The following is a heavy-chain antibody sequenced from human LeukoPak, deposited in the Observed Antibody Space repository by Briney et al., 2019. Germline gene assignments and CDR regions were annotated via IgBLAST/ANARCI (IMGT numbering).Heavy chain of an antibody. V-gene: IGHV3-23*01. J-gene: IGHJ4*02. CDR3: AKDHDILTGAFDY. Sequence: GGSLRLSCAASGFTFTSYAMSWVRQAPGKGLEWVSTISDSGGSTYYADSVKGRFTISRDNSKNTVYLQMNSLRTEDTAVYYCAKDHDILTGAFDYWGQGTLVTVSS. D-gene: IGHD3-9*01. CDR2: ISDSGGST. CDR1: GFTFTSYA.